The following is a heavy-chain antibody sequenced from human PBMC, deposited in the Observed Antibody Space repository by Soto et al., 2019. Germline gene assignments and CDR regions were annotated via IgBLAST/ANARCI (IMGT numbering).Heavy chain of an antibody. Sequence: SGTLSLSCTVSGASIRRFSWSWIRQPPGKGLEWIGYIYHSGSTYYTPSLKSRVTISVDRSKNQFSLKLFSVTAADTAVYYCARVPDRWGQGTLVTVS. J-gene: IGHJ5*02. CDR2: IYHSGST. CDR1: GASIRRFS. V-gene: IGHV4-30-2*01. CDR3: ARVPDR. D-gene: IGHD2-2*01.